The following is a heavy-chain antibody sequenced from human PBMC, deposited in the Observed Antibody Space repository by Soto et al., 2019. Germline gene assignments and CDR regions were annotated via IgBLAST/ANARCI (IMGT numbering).Heavy chain of an antibody. CDR3: AHAYGGTSWPNDAFDV. D-gene: IGHD2-2*01. V-gene: IGHV2-5*02. J-gene: IGHJ3*01. CDR2: IYWDDDK. Sequence: QITLKESGPPLVKPTQTLTLTCTFSGFSLSANGVGVAWIRQPPGQALEWLALIYWDDDKRYRTSLRSRLTITKXTXKXXVVLTMTNMDPVDTGTYYCAHAYGGTSWPNDAFDVWGQGTVVTVSS. CDR1: GFSLSANGVG.